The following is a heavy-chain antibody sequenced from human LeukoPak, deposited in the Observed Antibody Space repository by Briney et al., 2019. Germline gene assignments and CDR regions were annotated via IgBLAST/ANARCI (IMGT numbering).Heavy chain of an antibody. Sequence: PSETLSLTCTVSGGSISSYYWSWIRQPPGKGLEWIGYIYYTGSTNYNPSLKSRVTISVDTSRNQFSLKLSSVTAADTAVYYCARESFRLLWPFDIWGQGTMVTVSS. D-gene: IGHD3-10*01. CDR1: GGSISSYY. CDR2: IYYTGST. CDR3: ARESFRLLWPFDI. V-gene: IGHV4-59*01. J-gene: IGHJ3*02.